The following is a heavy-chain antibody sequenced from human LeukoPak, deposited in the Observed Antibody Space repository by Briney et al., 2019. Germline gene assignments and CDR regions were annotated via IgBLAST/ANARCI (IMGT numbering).Heavy chain of an antibody. Sequence: GGSLRLSCTASGFTFSSFAISWVRQAPGKGLEWVSGISSSGDTTYYADSVKGRFTISRDNSKKTMYLQMRSLRAEDTAVYYCAKDYSIWSGYYFDFWGQGILVTVSS. CDR2: ISSSGDTT. CDR1: GFTFSSFA. J-gene: IGHJ4*02. D-gene: IGHD3-3*01. V-gene: IGHV3-23*01. CDR3: AKDYSIWSGYYFDF.